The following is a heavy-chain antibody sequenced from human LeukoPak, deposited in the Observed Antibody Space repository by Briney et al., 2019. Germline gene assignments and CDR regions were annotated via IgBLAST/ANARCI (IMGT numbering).Heavy chain of an antibody. CDR3: TRDHGSYCFDY. Sequence: PGGSLRLSCVASGFPFSSYWMSWVRQAPGKGLEWVANINEDGSEKYYVDSVKGRFTISRDNAKISLYLQMNSLRAEDTAVYYCTRDHGSYCFDYWGQETLVTVSS. CDR2: INEDGSEK. V-gene: IGHV3-7*01. J-gene: IGHJ4*02. D-gene: IGHD1-26*01. CDR1: GFPFSSYW.